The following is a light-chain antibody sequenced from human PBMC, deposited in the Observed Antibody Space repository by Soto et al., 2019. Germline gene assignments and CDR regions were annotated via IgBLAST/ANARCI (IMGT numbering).Light chain of an antibody. Sequence: EILLTQSPCTLALSPGERATPSCRASQSASNNYLAWYQQKPGHAPSLLIYGASNRATGIPDRLSGSGSGTDFTLTISRLEPEDFAVYYCQQYGSSGTFGQGTKVDIK. V-gene: IGKV3-20*01. CDR1: QSASNNY. J-gene: IGKJ1*01. CDR2: GAS. CDR3: QQYGSSGT.